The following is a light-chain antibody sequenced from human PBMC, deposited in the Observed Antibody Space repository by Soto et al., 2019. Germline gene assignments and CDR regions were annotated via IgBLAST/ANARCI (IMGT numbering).Light chain of an antibody. CDR1: SSDVGGYNY. V-gene: IGLV2-14*03. CDR3: SSYTSSNTYV. Sequence: SALTQPASVSGSPGQWTTISCTGTSSDVGGYNYVSWYQHHPGKAPKLMIYDVTNRPSGVPNRFSGSKSGNTASLTISGLQTEDEADYYCSSYTSSNTYVFGTGTKLTVL. J-gene: IGLJ1*01. CDR2: DVT.